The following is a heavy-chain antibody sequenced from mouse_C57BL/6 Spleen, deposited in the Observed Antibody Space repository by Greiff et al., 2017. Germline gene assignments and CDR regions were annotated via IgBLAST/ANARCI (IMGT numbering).Heavy chain of an antibody. CDR1: GYTFTSYW. D-gene: IGHD2-2*01. CDR3: ARYGYDVPYFDY. Sequence: QVQLQQSGAELVRPGSSVKLSCKASGYTFTSYWMHWVKQRPIQGLEWIGNIDPSDSETHYNQKFKDKATLTVDKSSSTAYMQLSSLTSEDSAVYYCARYGYDVPYFDYWGQGTTLTVSS. CDR2: IDPSDSET. J-gene: IGHJ2*01. V-gene: IGHV1-52*01.